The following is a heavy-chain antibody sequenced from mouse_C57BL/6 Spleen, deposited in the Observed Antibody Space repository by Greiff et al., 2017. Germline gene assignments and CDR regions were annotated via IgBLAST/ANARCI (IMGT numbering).Heavy chain of an antibody. Sequence: VQLQQPGAELVMPGASVKLSCKASGYTFTSYWMHWVKQRPGQGLEWIGEIDPSDSYTNYNQKFKGKSTLTVDKSSSTAYMQLSSLTSEDSAVYYGARRSDYDYDGYAMDYWGQGTSVTVSS. D-gene: IGHD2-4*01. CDR2: IDPSDSYT. J-gene: IGHJ4*01. V-gene: IGHV1-69*01. CDR1: GYTFTSYW. CDR3: ARRSDYDYDGYAMDY.